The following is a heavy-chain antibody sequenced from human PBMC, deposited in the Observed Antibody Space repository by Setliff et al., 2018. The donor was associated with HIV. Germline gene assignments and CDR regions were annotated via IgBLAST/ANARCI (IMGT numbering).Heavy chain of an antibody. D-gene: IGHD2-2*01. CDR1: SDSIRFYY. CDR3: AKVAVTGDCSTTSCQNWFDP. CDR2: VYYTGST. V-gene: IGHV4-59*12. Sequence: SETLSLTCTVSSDSIRFYYWTWTRQPPGKGLEWIGNVYYTGSTNYNPSLKSRITISLDTSKNQFSLRLISVTAADTAVYYCAKVAVTGDCSTTSCQNWFDPWGQGTLVTVSS. J-gene: IGHJ5*02.